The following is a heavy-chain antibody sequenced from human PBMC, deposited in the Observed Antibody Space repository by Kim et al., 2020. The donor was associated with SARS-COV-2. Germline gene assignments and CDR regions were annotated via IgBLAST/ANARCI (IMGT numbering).Heavy chain of an antibody. D-gene: IGHD4-17*01. CDR2: SRNKANSYTT. CDR3: ARVASGYYGEFDY. Sequence: GGSLRLSCAASGFTLSDHYMDWVRQAPGKGLEWVGRSRNKANSYTTEYAASAKGRFTISIDDSKNILFLQMNSLKSEDTAVYYCARVASGYYGEFDYWG. CDR1: GFTLSDHY. V-gene: IGHV3-72*01. J-gene: IGHJ5*01.